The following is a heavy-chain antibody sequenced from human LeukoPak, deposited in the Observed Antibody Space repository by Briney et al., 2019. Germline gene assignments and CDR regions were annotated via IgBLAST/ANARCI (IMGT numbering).Heavy chain of an antibody. V-gene: IGHV3-7*03. CDR2: IRQDGDTK. CDR3: ARSLPYGTTWYGRSDF. D-gene: IGHD6-13*01. J-gene: IGHJ4*02. CDR1: GFTFSTYW. Sequence: PGGSLRLSCSASGFTFSTYWMSWVRQASGKGLEWVANIRQDGDTKYYVDSVKGRFTISRDNAMNSLYLQMNSLRAEDTAIYYCARSLPYGTTWYGRSDFWGQGTLVTVSS.